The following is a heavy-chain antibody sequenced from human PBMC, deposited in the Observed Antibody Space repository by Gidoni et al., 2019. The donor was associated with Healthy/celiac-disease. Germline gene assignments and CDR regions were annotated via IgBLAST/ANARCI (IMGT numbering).Heavy chain of an antibody. CDR2: IYTSGST. CDR1: YISSYY. D-gene: IGHD3-3*01. J-gene: IGHJ5*02. CDR3: ASDQKGKWLLYLDRNCFDP. Sequence: YISSYYWSWIRQPAGKGLEWIGRIYTSGSTNYNPSRKSRVTMSGDTSKNQVSLKLSSVTAADTAVYSCASDQKGKWLLYLDRNCFDPWGQGTLVTVSS. V-gene: IGHV4-4*07.